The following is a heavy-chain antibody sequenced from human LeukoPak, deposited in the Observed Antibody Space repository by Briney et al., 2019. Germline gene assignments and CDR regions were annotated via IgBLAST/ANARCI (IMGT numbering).Heavy chain of an antibody. V-gene: IGHV3-7*05. J-gene: IGHJ6*02. CDR2: IKQDGSET. Sequence: EGSLRLSCTATGFTFSNYWMSWVRQTPEKGLEWVANIKQDGSETVYVDSVKGRFTISRDNAQSSLYLQMNSLRAEDTAVYYCARDPYSSSWSYGMDVWGQGTAVTVSS. D-gene: IGHD6-13*01. CDR1: GFTFSNYW. CDR3: ARDPYSSSWSYGMDV.